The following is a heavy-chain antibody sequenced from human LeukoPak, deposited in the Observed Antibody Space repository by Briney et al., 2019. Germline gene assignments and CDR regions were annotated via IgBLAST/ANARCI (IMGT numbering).Heavy chain of an antibody. V-gene: IGHV4-39*07. Sequence: PSETLSLTCTVSGGSISSSSYYWGWIRQPPGKGLEWIGSIYYSGSTYYNPSLKSRVTISVDTSKNQFSLKLSSVTAADTAVYYCARMLVGATSGSWYYYYYYMDVWGKGTTVTVSS. CDR2: IYYSGST. CDR3: ARMLVGATSGSWYYYYYYMDV. CDR1: GGSISSSSYY. J-gene: IGHJ6*03. D-gene: IGHD1-26*01.